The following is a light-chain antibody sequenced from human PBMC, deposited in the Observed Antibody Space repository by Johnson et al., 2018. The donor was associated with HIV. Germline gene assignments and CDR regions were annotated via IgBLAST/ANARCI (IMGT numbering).Light chain of an antibody. CDR3: ATWDSSLSAYV. V-gene: IGLV1-51*01. J-gene: IGLJ1*01. CDR2: DHN. Sequence: QSVLTQPPSVSAAPGQKVTISCSGSSSNIGNNYVSWYQQLPGTAPKLLIYDHNKRPSGIPDRFSGYKSGTSATLGITGLQTGDEADYYCATWDSSLSAYVFGPGTKVTIL. CDR1: SSNIGNNY.